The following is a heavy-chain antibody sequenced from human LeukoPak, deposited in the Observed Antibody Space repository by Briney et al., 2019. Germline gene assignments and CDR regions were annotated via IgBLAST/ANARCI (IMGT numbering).Heavy chain of an antibody. V-gene: IGHV4-59*01. CDR2: IYYSGST. CDR1: GGSISSYY. J-gene: IGHJ3*02. Sequence: PSETLSLTCTVSGGSISSYYWSWIRQPPGKGLEWIGYIYYSGSTNHNPSLRSRVTISVDTSKNQFSLKLSSVTAADTAVYYCARDYAFDIWGQGTIVTVSS. CDR3: ARDYAFDI.